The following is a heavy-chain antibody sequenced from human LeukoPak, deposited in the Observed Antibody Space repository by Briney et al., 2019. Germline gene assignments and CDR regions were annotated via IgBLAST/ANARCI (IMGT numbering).Heavy chain of an antibody. CDR3: ARSEGDGYSYGYFKT. CDR2: IYYSGST. CDR1: GGSFSGYY. Sequence: SETLSLTCAVYGGSFSGYYWSWIRQPPGKGLEWIGYIYYSGSTYYNPSLKSRVTISVDTSKNQFSLKLSSVTAADTAVYYCARSEGDGYSYGYFKTWGQGTLVTVSS. V-gene: IGHV4-30-4*08. D-gene: IGHD5-18*01. J-gene: IGHJ4*02.